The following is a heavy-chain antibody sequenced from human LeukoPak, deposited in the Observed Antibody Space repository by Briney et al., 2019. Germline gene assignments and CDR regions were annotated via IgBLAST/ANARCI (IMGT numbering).Heavy chain of an antibody. D-gene: IGHD3-16*01. Sequence: GGSLRLACAAFGFTFSSYAISWVRQTPEKGLDWVAHISPDGGQEFYVDSVRGRFTISRDNAKNSLYLQMNNLRGEDTAMYFCARWRGGQSEFDLWGQGTLVTVSS. V-gene: IGHV3-7*01. J-gene: IGHJ4*02. CDR3: ARWRGGQSEFDL. CDR2: ISPDGGQE. CDR1: GFTFSSYA.